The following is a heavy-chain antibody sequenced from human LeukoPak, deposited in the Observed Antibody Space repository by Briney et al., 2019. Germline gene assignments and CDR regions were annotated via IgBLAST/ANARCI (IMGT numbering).Heavy chain of an antibody. Sequence: GGSMRLSCAASGFTFSSYGMHWVRQAPGKGLEWVAVISYDGSNKYYADSVKGRFTISRDNSKNTLYLQMNSLRAEDTAVYYCARDPDYDNSGYFVDYWGQGTLVTVSS. J-gene: IGHJ4*02. CDR3: ARDPDYDNSGYFVDY. CDR1: GFTFSSYG. V-gene: IGHV3-30*03. CDR2: ISYDGSNK. D-gene: IGHD3-22*01.